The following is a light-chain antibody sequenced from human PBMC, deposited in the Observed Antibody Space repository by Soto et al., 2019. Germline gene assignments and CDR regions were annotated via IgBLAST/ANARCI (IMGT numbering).Light chain of an antibody. CDR3: QQYYSSPWT. Sequence: EIVMTQSPDSLAVSLGERATINCKFSQCVLYSSNNKNYLAWYQEKQGQPPKLLIYWDSTRQCGVPDRFSSSGSWTDFTLTVSSVQAEDVAVYDCQQYYSSPWTFGRGTKVEIK. J-gene: IGKJ1*01. CDR2: WDS. V-gene: IGKV4-1*01. CDR1: QCVLYSSNNKNY.